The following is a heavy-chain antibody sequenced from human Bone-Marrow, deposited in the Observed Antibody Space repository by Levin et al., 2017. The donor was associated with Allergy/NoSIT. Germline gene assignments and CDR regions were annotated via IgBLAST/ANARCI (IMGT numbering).Heavy chain of an antibody. CDR3: ARQGAMITLGHYFDY. V-gene: IGHV4-39*01. J-gene: IGHJ4*02. D-gene: IGHD3-16*01. CDR1: GGSISRSGYY. Sequence: SQTLSLTCNVSGGSISRSGYYWGWIRQPPGKGLEWIGSIYYSGNTYYNPSLKSRVTISVDTSKNQFSLKLSSVTAADTAVYYCARQGAMITLGHYFDYWGQGTLVTVSS. CDR2: IYYSGNT.